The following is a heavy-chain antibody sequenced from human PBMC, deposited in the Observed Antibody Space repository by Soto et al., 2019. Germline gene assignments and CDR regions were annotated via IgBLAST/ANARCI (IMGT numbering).Heavy chain of an antibody. D-gene: IGHD3-9*01. V-gene: IGHV3-30-3*01. J-gene: IGHJ4*02. CDR2: ISYDGSNK. CDR1: GFTFSSYA. Sequence: PGGSLRLSCAASGFTFSSYAMHWVRQAPGKGLEWVAVISYDGSNKYYADSVKGRFTISRDNSKNTLYLQMNSLTTEDTALYYCARDTYDILTGQKRYLDYWGQGILVTVSS. CDR3: ARDTYDILTGQKRYLDY.